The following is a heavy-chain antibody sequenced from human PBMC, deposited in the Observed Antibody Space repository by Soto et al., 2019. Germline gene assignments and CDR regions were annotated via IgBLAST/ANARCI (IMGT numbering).Heavy chain of an antibody. D-gene: IGHD2-15*01. V-gene: IGHV1-18*01. CDR2: IYSKAGKM. CDR1: GYTFNDFG. CDR3: ARAIAFDIDY. Sequence: QVHLLQSGAEVQKPGASVKVSCKTSGYTFNDFGLTWVRQAPGLGLEWLGWIYSKAGKMNLAPKFQNRVIMTTDTPTSTAFMELTSLTFGDSAIYFCARAIAFDIDYWGQGTLVTVSS. J-gene: IGHJ4*02.